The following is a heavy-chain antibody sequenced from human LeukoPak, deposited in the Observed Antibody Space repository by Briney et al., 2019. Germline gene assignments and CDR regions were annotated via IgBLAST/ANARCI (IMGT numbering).Heavy chain of an antibody. V-gene: IGHV3-30*04. Sequence: PGGSLRLSCAASGFTFSSYAMHWVRQAPGKGLEWVAVISYDGSNKYYADSVKGRFTISRDNSKNTLYLQMNSLRAEDTAVYYCAKDHVRTFAFDIWGQGTMVTVSS. CDR3: AKDHVRTFAFDI. CDR2: ISYDGSNK. CDR1: GFTFSSYA. D-gene: IGHD1-14*01. J-gene: IGHJ3*02.